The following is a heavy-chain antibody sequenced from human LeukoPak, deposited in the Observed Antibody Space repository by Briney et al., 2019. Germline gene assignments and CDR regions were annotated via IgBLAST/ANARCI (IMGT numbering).Heavy chain of an antibody. D-gene: IGHD3-10*01. J-gene: IGHJ4*02. CDR1: GGSISSGGYS. V-gene: IGHV4-30-2*01. CDR2: IYNSGST. CDR3: ARGVGYYGSGSYYYDY. Sequence: SETLSLTCAVSGGSISSGGYSWSWIRQPPGKGLEWIGYIYNSGSTYYNQSLKSRVTISVARSKTQFSLKLSSVTAADTAVYYCARGVGYYGSGSYYYDYWGQGTLVTVSS.